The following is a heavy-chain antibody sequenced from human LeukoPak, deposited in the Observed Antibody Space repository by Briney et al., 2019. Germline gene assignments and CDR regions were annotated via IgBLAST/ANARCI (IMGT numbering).Heavy chain of an antibody. CDR1: GGSISSGSYY. V-gene: IGHV4-31*03. J-gene: IGHJ4*02. Sequence: PSETLSLTCTVSGGSISSGSYYWSWVRQLPGKGLEWIGYIYYSGGTYYNPSLKSRLTISVDTSKNQFSLKLSSVTAADTAVYFCARVVVSATFDYWGRGTLVTVSS. CDR2: IYYSGGT. CDR3: ARVVVSATFDY. D-gene: IGHD2-15*01.